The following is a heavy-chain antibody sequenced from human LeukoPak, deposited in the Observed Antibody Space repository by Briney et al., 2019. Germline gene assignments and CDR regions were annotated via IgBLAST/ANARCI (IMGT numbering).Heavy chain of an antibody. J-gene: IGHJ4*02. CDR3: TRHPVGALRD. D-gene: IGHD1-26*01. V-gene: IGHV1-8*01. CDR2: MNPNSADT. CDR1: GYTFTSYD. Sequence: APVKVSCKASGYTFTSYDINWVRQATGQGLEWMGWMNPNSADTGYAQKFQGRVTMTRNTSISTAYMELSSLRSEDTAVYYCTRHPVGALRDWGQGTLVTVSS.